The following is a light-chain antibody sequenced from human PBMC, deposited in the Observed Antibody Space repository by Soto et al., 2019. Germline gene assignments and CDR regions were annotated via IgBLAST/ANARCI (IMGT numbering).Light chain of an antibody. Sequence: QSALTQPASVSGSPGQSITISCTGTSRAIGGYNFVSWFQHHPGQAPKLMIYEVSNRPSGVSDRFSASKSGNTASLTISGLQAEDEADYYCTSFKSSNTWVFGGGTKLTVL. V-gene: IGLV2-14*01. CDR3: TSFKSSNTWV. CDR2: EVS. CDR1: SRAIGGYNF. J-gene: IGLJ3*02.